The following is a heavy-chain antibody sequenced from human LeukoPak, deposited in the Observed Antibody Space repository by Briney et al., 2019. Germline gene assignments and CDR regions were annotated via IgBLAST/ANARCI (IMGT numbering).Heavy chain of an antibody. CDR2: IYSSGST. V-gene: IGHV4-39*01. CDR3: ASTGNSYYYYMDV. D-gene: IGHD5-24*01. Sequence: SETLSLTCTVSGGSISSRNYYWGWIRQTPGKGLEWIGSIYSSGSTYYNPSLKSRVTISVDTSKNQFSLKLSSVTAADTAVYYCASTGNSYYYYMDVWGKGTTVTVSS. CDR1: GGSISSRNYY. J-gene: IGHJ6*03.